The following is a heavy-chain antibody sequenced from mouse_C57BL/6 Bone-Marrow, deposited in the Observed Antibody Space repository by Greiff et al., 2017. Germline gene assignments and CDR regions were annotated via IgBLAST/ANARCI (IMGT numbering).Heavy chain of an antibody. CDR3: AREFYYGSSYGYFDV. Sequence: QVQLQQSGAELVRPGASVKLSCKASGYTFTDYYINWVKQRPGQGLEWIARIYPGSGNTYYNEKFKGKATLTAEKSSSTAYMQLSSLTSEDSAVYFCAREFYYGSSYGYFDVWGTGTTVTVSS. D-gene: IGHD1-1*01. J-gene: IGHJ1*03. CDR1: GYTFTDYY. V-gene: IGHV1-76*01. CDR2: IYPGSGNT.